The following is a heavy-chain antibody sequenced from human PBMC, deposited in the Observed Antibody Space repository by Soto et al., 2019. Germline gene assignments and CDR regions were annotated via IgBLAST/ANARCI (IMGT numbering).Heavy chain of an antibody. D-gene: IGHD6-19*01. CDR2: IYHGGTT. J-gene: IGHJ4*01. CDR3: ARVHVMVVAGSTFDY. Sequence: SETLSRTCTVSGYSVSSGSNWAWIRQPPRKGPEWIASIYHGGTTFYNPSLKSRITISVDTSNNQFSLKLTSVTAADTAVYYCARVHVMVVAGSTFDYWGHVTMGT. CDR1: GYSVSSGSN. V-gene: IGHV4-38-2*02.